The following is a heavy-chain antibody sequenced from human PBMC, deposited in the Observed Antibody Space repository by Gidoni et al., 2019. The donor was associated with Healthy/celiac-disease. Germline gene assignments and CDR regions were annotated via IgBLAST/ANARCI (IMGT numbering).Heavy chain of an antibody. CDR2: ISYDGSNK. D-gene: IGHD6-13*01. CDR3: AKDLASLGIAALNYFDY. V-gene: IGHV3-30*18. J-gene: IGHJ4*02. CDR1: GFTFSRYG. Sequence: QVLLVESGGGVVQPGRSLSLSCSASGFTFSRYGMHWVRQAPGKGLEWVAVISYDGSNKYYADSVKGRFTISRDNSKNTLYLQMNSLRAEDTAVYYCAKDLASLGIAALNYFDYWGQGTLVTVSS.